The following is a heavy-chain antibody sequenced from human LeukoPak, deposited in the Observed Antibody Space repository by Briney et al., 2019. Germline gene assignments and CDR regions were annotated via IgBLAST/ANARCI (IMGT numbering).Heavy chain of an antibody. Sequence: SQTLSLTCTVSGGSISSGGYYWSWIRQHPGKGLEWIGYIHYSGSTNYNPSLKSRVSISVDTSKNQFSLKLTSVTAADTAVYYCARNVGPNWFDPWGQGTLVTVSS. V-gene: IGHV4-31*03. CDR2: IHYSGST. CDR3: ARNVGPNWFDP. CDR1: GGSISSGGYY. D-gene: IGHD1-26*01. J-gene: IGHJ5*02.